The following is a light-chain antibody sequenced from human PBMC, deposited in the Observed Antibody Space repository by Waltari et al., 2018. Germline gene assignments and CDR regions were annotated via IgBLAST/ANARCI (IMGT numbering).Light chain of an antibody. CDR3: SSYTASSTWV. J-gene: IGLJ3*02. V-gene: IGLV2-14*01. CDR2: DVT. Sequence: QSALTQPASVSGSPGQSITISCIGTSSDIGDYNYVSWYQQHVGKAPKLMIYDVTKPPSGVSYRFSGSKSGNTASLTISGLQAEDEADYYCSSYTASSTWVFGGGTKLTVL. CDR1: SSDIGDYNY.